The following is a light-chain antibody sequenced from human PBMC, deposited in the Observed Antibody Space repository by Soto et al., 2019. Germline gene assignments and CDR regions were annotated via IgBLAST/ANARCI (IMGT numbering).Light chain of an antibody. CDR2: RAS. J-gene: IGKJ2*01. V-gene: IGKV1-5*03. Sequence: DIQMTQSPSALSASVGDRVSITCRASQNIATSLAWYQQSAGKAPRLLIYRASSLATGVPSRFSGSASGTDFTLTISSLQPDDFATYYCQQYFAYSPFTFGPGTKLEI. CDR3: QQYFAYSPFT. CDR1: QNIATS.